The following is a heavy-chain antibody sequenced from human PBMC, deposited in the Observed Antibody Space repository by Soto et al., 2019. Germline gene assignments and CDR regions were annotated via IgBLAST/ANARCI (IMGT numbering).Heavy chain of an antibody. V-gene: IGHV4-4*07. J-gene: IGHJ5*02. D-gene: IGHD1-1*01. Sequence: SETLSLTCTVSGASISGFYWSCILESAGKVLEWIGRIYATGTTDYNPSLKSRVMMSADTSKKQFSLKLRSVTAADTAVYYCVRDGTKTLRDWFDPWGQGISVTVSS. CDR3: VRDGTKTLRDWFDP. CDR1: GASISGFY. CDR2: IYATGTT.